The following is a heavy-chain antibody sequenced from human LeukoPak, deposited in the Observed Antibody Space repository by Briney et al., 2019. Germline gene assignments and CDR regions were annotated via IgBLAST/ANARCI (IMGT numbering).Heavy chain of an antibody. V-gene: IGHV3-74*01. CDR2: INSDGSST. CDR1: GFTFSSYW. D-gene: IGHD6-13*01. Sequence: PGGSLRLSCAASGFTFSSYWMQWVRQAPGKGLVWVSRINSDGSSTSYADSVKGRFTISRDNVKNTLYLQMNSLRVEDTAVYYCTRDRSTLNWFDPWGQGTQVTVSS. CDR3: TRDRSTLNWFDP. J-gene: IGHJ5*02.